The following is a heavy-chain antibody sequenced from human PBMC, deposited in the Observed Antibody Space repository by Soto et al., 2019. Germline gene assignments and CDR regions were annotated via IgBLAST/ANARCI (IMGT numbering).Heavy chain of an antibody. J-gene: IGHJ4*02. CDR1: GGSISSGGYY. Sequence: PSETLSLTCTVSGGSISSGGYYWSWIRQHPGKGLEWIGYIYYSGSTYYNPSLKSRVTISVDTSKNQFSLKLSSVTAADTAVYYCARGGQQLGSNDFDYWGQGTLVTVSS. CDR2: IYYSGST. CDR3: ARGGQQLGSNDFDY. V-gene: IGHV4-31*03. D-gene: IGHD6-13*01.